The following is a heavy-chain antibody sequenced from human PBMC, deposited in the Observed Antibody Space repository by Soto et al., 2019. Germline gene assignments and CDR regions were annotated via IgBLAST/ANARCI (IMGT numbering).Heavy chain of an antibody. D-gene: IGHD3-22*01. J-gene: IGHJ4*02. CDR2: ISSSGDII. CDR3: ARDLGYYDSSGYFDY. CDR1: GFTFSDYY. Sequence: QVQLVESGGGLVKPGGSLKLSCAASGFTFSDYYMSWIRQAPGKGLEWISYISSSGDIIYYADSVKGRFTISRDNAKNSLYLQMNSLRAEDTAVNYCARDLGYYDSSGYFDYWGQGTLVTVSS. V-gene: IGHV3-11*01.